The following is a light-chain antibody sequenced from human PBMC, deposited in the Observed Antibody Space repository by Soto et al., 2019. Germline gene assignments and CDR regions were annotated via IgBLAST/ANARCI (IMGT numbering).Light chain of an antibody. CDR1: SSDVGGYNY. CDR2: DVS. CDR3: SSYTTDSTYV. J-gene: IGLJ1*01. V-gene: IGLV2-14*01. Sequence: QSALTQPASVSGSPGQSITISCTGTSSDVGGYNYVSWYQEHPGKAPKLMIYDVSNRPSGVSNRFSGSKPGNTASLTISGLQAEDEADYSCSSYTTDSTYVFGTGTKVTVL.